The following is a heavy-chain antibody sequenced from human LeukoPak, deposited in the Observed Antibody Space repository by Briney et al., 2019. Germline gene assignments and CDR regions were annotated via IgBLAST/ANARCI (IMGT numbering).Heavy chain of an antibody. J-gene: IGHJ4*02. Sequence: GRSLRLSCAASGFAFSSYEMNWVRQAPGKGLEWVSCIGSSGSTIYYADSVKGRFTISRDNAKNSLYLQMNSLRAEDTAVYYCATLYSTSSVDYWGQGTLVTVSS. V-gene: IGHV3-48*03. D-gene: IGHD6-6*01. CDR2: IGSSGSTI. CDR1: GFAFSSYE. CDR3: ATLYSTSSVDY.